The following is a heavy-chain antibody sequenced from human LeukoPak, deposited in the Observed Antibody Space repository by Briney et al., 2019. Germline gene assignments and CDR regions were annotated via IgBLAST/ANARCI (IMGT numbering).Heavy chain of an antibody. J-gene: IGHJ6*03. V-gene: IGHV4-30-4*07. CDR3: ARESGYGDYYYYYMDV. CDR1: GGSISSGGYS. D-gene: IGHD4-17*01. CDR2: IYYSGST. Sequence: SETLSLTCAVSGGSISSGGYSWSWIRQPPGKGLEWIGYIYYSGSTYYNPSLKSRVTISVDTSKNQFSLKLSSVTAADTAVYYCARESGYGDYYYYYMDVWGKGTTVTVSS.